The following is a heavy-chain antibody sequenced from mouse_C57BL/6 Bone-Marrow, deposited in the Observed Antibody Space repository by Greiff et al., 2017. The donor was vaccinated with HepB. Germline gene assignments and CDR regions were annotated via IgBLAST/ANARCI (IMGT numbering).Heavy chain of an antibody. V-gene: IGHV1-39*01. CDR3: GGMITTGYYFDY. Sequence: EVQLVESGPELVKPGASVKISCKASGYSFTDYNLNWVKQSNGKSLEWIGVINPNYGTTSYNQNFKGKATLTVDQSSSTAYMQLNSLTSEDSAVYYCGGMITTGYYFDYWGQGTTLTVSS. D-gene: IGHD2-4*01. CDR2: INPNYGTT. J-gene: IGHJ2*01. CDR1: GYSFTDYN.